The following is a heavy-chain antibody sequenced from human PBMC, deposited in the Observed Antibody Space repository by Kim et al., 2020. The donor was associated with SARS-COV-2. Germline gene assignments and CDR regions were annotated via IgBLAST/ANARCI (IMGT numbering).Heavy chain of an antibody. V-gene: IGHV3-23*01. CDR2: ISGSGGST. D-gene: IGHD6-19*01. Sequence: GGSLRLSCAASGFTFSSYAMSWVRQAPGKGLEWVSAISGSGGSTYYADSVKGRFTISRDNSKNTLYLQMNSLRAEDTAVYYCAKAYLASRWLVQYYFDYWGQGTLVTVSS. CDR3: AKAYLASRWLVQYYFDY. CDR1: GFTFSSYA. J-gene: IGHJ4*02.